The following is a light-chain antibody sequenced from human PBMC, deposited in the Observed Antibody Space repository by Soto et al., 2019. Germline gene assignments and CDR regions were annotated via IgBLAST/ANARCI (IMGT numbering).Light chain of an antibody. Sequence: DIQMTQSPSSLSASVGDRVTITCRASQSISSSFLNWYQQKPGKAPKLLIYAASNLQSGVPSTFSGSGSGTDFTLTISSLQPEDFATYYCQQSHSIPWTFGQGTKVDI. V-gene: IGKV1-39*01. CDR3: QQSHSIPWT. J-gene: IGKJ1*01. CDR1: QSISSSF. CDR2: AAS.